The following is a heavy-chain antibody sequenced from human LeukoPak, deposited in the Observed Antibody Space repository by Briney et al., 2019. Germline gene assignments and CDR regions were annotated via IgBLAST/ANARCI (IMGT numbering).Heavy chain of an antibody. CDR2: ISAYNGNT. Sequence: ASVKVSCKASGYTFTSYGISWVRQAPGQGLEWMGWISAYNGNTNYAQKLQGRVTMTTDTSTSTAYMELRSLRSDDTAVYYCARDPSVVYCYDSSGYYSPGVFDYWGQGTLVTVSS. J-gene: IGHJ4*02. V-gene: IGHV1-18*01. D-gene: IGHD3-22*01. CDR3: ARDPSVVYCYDSSGYYSPGVFDY. CDR1: GYTFTSYG.